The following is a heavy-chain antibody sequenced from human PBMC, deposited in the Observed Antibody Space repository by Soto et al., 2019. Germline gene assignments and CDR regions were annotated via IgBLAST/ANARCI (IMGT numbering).Heavy chain of an antibody. CDR1: GYSFTSYW. CDR3: ATYGALTGYYHGMDV. D-gene: IGHD1-26*01. J-gene: IGHJ6*02. Sequence: GESLKISCKGSGYSFTSYWISWVRQMPGKGLEWMGRIDPSDSYTNYSPSFQGHVTISADKSISTAYLQWSSLKASDTAMYYCATYGALTGYYHGMDVWGQGTTVTVSS. CDR2: IDPSDSYT. V-gene: IGHV5-10-1*01.